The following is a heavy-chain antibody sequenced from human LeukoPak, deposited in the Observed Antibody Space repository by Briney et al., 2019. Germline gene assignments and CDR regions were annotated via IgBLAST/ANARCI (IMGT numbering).Heavy chain of an antibody. CDR3: ARGSGWCDY. V-gene: IGHV3-7*03. Sequence: GGSLRLSCAASGFTFSGYWMTWVRQAPGKGLEWVANIKDDGSQKYYVDSVKGRFTVPRDNAKNSLYLQINSLRAEDTAVYYCARGSGWCDYWGQGTLVTVSS. D-gene: IGHD6-19*01. J-gene: IGHJ4*02. CDR1: GFTFSGYW. CDR2: IKDDGSQK.